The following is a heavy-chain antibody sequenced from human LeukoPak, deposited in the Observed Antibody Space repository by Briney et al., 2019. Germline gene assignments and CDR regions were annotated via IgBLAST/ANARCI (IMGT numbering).Heavy chain of an antibody. CDR2: ITASGTAM. CDR3: AKGTGLLRRGYFDY. CDR1: GFTFSSYS. D-gene: IGHD3-22*01. J-gene: IGHJ4*02. Sequence: GGSLRLSCAASGFTFSSYSMNWVRQAPGKGLEWVSHITASGTAMFYADSVKGRFTISRDNAKNSLYLQMNSLRDEDTAVYYCAKGTGLLRRGYFDYWGQGTLVTVSS. V-gene: IGHV3-48*02.